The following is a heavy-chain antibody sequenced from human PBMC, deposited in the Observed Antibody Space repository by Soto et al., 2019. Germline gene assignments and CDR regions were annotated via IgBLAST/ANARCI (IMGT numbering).Heavy chain of an antibody. D-gene: IGHD6-13*01. CDR3: ARNGPGIAAAGNYLYFDL. Sequence: QVQLVQSGAEVKEPGSSVKVSCKASGGTFSSYAISWVRQAPGQGLEWMGGSIPIFGTANYAQKLQGRVTITADESTSTAYMELSSLRSEDTAVYYCARNGPGIAAAGNYLYFDLWGRGPLVTVSS. CDR1: GGTFSSYA. V-gene: IGHV1-69*01. J-gene: IGHJ2*01. CDR2: SIPIFGTA.